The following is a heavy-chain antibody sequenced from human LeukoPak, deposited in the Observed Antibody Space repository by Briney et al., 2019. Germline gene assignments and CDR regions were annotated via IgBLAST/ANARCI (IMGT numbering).Heavy chain of an antibody. CDR2: IRSDGSNK. Sequence: GGSLRLSCAASGFNFSRYWMIWVRQAPGKGLEWMAFIRSDGSNKYYADSVKGRFTISRDNSKNTLYLQMNSLRAEDTAVYYCARILDSAWGELGYWGQGTLVTVSS. CDR1: GFNFSRYW. CDR3: ARILDSAWGELGY. V-gene: IGHV3-30*02. D-gene: IGHD6-19*01. J-gene: IGHJ4*02.